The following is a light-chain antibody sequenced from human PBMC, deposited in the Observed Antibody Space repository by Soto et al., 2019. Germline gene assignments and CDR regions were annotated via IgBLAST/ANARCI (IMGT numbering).Light chain of an antibody. V-gene: IGKV3-15*01. CDR1: QSISRD. CDR3: QQYYSWPPLT. J-gene: IGKJ4*01. CDR2: GAS. Sequence: EIVMTQSPATLSVSPGERATLSCRASQSISRDLAWYQQKPGQAPRLLIYGASTRATGIPARFSGSGSGTEFTLTISSLQSADFAIYYCQQYYSWPPLTFGGGTKVEIK.